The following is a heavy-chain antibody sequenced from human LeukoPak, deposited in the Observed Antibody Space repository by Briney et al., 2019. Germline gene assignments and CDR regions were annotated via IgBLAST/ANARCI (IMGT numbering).Heavy chain of an antibody. Sequence: ASVNVSCKASGNSISNYAVSWVRQAPGQGFEWMGGIIPIFGTADYAQKFQGRVTITADQSTSTTYMALSSLKSEDTATYYCTTRACHAGGCSSSFYYYYGLHFWGQGTTVSVSS. CDR2: IIPIFGTA. CDR3: TTRACHAGGCSSSFYYYYGLHF. J-gene: IGHJ6*02. V-gene: IGHV1-69*13. CDR1: GNSISNYA. D-gene: IGHD3-16*01.